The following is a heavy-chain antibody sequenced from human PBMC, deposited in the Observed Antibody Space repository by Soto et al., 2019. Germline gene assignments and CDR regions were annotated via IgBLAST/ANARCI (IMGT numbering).Heavy chain of an antibody. CDR2: IYYSGST. V-gene: IGHV4-61*01. Sequence: SETLSLTCTVSGGSVSSGSYYWSWIRQPPGKGLEWIGYIYYSGSTNYNPSLKSRVTISVDTSKNEFSLKLSSVTAADTAVYCCARQEMATIDPYSYGMDVWGQGTTVTVSS. CDR1: GGSVSSGSYY. CDR3: ARQEMATIDPYSYGMDV. D-gene: IGHD5-12*01. J-gene: IGHJ6*02.